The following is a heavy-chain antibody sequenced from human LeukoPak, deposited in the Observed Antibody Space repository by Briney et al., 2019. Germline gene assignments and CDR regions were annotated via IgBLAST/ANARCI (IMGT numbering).Heavy chain of an antibody. Sequence: GGSLRLSCAASGFTFSSYWMHWVRQAPGKGLVWVSRINSDGSSTSYADSVKGRFTIFRDNDKNTLYLQMNSLRAEDTAVYYCAKDRVPYCSSTSCYGLDYWGQGTLVTVSS. J-gene: IGHJ4*02. D-gene: IGHD2-2*01. CDR2: INSDGSST. CDR3: AKDRVPYCSSTSCYGLDY. CDR1: GFTFSSYW. V-gene: IGHV3-74*01.